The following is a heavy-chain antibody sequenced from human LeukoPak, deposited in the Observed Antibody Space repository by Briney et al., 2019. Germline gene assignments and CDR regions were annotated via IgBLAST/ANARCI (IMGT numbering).Heavy chain of an antibody. V-gene: IGHV1-69*06. J-gene: IGHJ4*02. CDR3: ARERHSAEAPAGYGDSLSFDY. Sequence: GASVKVSCKASGGTFSSYAISWVRQAPGQGLEWMGGIIPIFGTANYAQKFQGRVTITADKSTSTAYMELSSLRSEDTAVYYCARERHSAEAPAGYGDSLSFDYWGQGTLVTVSS. CDR1: GGTFSSYA. CDR2: IIPIFGTA. D-gene: IGHD4-17*01.